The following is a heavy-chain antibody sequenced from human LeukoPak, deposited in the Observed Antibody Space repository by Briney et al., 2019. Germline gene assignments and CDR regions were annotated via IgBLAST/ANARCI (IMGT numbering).Heavy chain of an antibody. CDR3: ARDSAYYCSSTSCFEDAFDI. V-gene: IGHV1-24*01. J-gene: IGHJ3*02. CDR2: FDPEDGET. D-gene: IGHD2-2*01. Sequence: ASVKVSCKVSGYTLTELSMHWVRQAPGKGLEWMGGFDPEDGETIYAQKFQGRVTMTRDTSISTAYMELSRLRSDDTAVYYCARDSAYYCSSTSCFEDAFDIWGQGTMVTVSS. CDR1: GYTLTELS.